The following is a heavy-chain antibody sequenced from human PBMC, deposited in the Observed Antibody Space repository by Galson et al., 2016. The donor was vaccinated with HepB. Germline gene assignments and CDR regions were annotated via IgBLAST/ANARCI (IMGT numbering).Heavy chain of an antibody. CDR1: GFTFSASA. J-gene: IGHJ5*02. D-gene: IGHD3-10*01. Sequence: SLRLSCAASGFTFSASAMHWVRQASGKGLEWLGRIRTAPNNYATVYAASVKGRFTISRDDSKNTAYLEMNSLKTEDTAVYYCPRRVMTLGRGLILNWFDPWGQGTPVTVSS. V-gene: IGHV3-73*01. CDR2: IRTAPNNYAT. CDR3: PRRVMTLGRGLILNWFDP.